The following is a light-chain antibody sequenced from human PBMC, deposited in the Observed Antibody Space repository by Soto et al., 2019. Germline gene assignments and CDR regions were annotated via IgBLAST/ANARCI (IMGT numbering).Light chain of an antibody. Sequence: QSVLTQPASVSGSPGRSITISCTGTSSDVGSYNYVSWYQQHPGRAPKLMIFEVTNRPSGISNRFSGSKSGNTASLTISGLQPEDEADYYCSSFTSSSTQVFGSGTKLTVL. CDR1: SSDVGSYNY. CDR2: EVT. V-gene: IGLV2-14*03. J-gene: IGLJ1*01. CDR3: SSFTSSSTQV.